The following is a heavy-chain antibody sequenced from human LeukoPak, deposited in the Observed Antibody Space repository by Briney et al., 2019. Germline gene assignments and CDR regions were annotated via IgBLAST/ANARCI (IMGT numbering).Heavy chain of an antibody. J-gene: IGHJ5*02. D-gene: IGHD2-2*01. CDR1: GYTFTGYY. CDR2: INPNSGGT. Sequence: GASVKVSCKASGYTFTGYYMHWVRQAPGQGLEWMGWINPNSGGTNYAQKFQGRVTMTRDTSISTAYMELSRLRSDDTAVYYCALGVVPAARCWFDPWGQGTLVTVSS. CDR3: ALGVVPAARCWFDP. V-gene: IGHV1-2*02.